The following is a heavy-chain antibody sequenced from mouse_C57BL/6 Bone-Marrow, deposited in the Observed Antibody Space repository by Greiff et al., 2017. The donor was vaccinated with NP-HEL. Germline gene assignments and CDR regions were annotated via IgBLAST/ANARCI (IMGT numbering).Heavy chain of an antibody. Sequence: QVQLQQSGAELARPGASVKLSCKASGYTFTSYGISWVKQRTGQGLEWIGEIYPRSGNTYYNEKFKGKATLTADKSSSTAYMELRSLTSEDSAVYFCARWGTTVPHWYFDVWGTGTTVTVSS. CDR3: ARWGTTVPHWYFDV. J-gene: IGHJ1*03. CDR2: IYPRSGNT. D-gene: IGHD1-1*01. V-gene: IGHV1-81*01. CDR1: GYTFTSYG.